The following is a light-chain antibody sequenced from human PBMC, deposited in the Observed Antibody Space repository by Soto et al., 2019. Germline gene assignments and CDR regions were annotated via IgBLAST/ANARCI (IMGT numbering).Light chain of an antibody. CDR3: SSYAGSSNV. CDR1: SSDVGGYNY. V-gene: IGLV2-8*01. CDR2: EVN. J-gene: IGLJ1*01. Sequence: QSALTQPPCASGSPGQSVAISCTGTSSDVGGYNYVSWYQQHPGKAPKLMIYEVNKRPSGVPDRFSGSKSGNTASLTVSGLQAEDEADYYCSSYAGSSNVFGTGTKVTAL.